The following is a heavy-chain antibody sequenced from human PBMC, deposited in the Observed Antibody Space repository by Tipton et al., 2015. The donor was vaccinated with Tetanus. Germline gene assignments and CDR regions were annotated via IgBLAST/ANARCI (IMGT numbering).Heavy chain of an antibody. CDR1: GGSFSNYY. J-gene: IGHJ5*02. D-gene: IGHD7-27*01. CDR3: ARQLWGYWFDP. CDR2: IHPSGIT. V-gene: IGHV4-34*01. Sequence: TLSLTCAVYGGSFSNYYLTWIRQPPGQGLEWIGEIHPSGITNYNPSLINRVTISVDTSKNQSSLRLTSVTAADTAIYYCARQLWGYWFDPWGQGTLVTVSS.